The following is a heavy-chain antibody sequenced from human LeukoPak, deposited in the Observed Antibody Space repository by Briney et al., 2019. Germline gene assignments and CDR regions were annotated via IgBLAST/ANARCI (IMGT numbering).Heavy chain of an antibody. D-gene: IGHD3-10*01. CDR1: GGSISSYY. Sequence: PSETLSLTCTVSGGSISSYYWSWVRQPPGKGLEWIGYIYYSGSTNYNPSLKSRVTISVDTSKNQFSLKLSSVTAADTAVYYCARGFSRVRGVLSGNWFDPWGQGTLVTVSS. J-gene: IGHJ5*02. V-gene: IGHV4-59*01. CDR3: ARGFSRVRGVLSGNWFDP. CDR2: IYYSGST.